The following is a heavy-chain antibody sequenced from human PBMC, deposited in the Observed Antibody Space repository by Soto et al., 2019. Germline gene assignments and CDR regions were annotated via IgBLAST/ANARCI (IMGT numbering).Heavy chain of an antibody. Sequence: QVQLVESGGGVVQPGRSLRLSCAASGFTLSSYGMHWVRQAPGKGLEWVAVIWYDGSNKYYADSVKGRFTISRDNSKNTLYLQMSSLRAEDTAVYYCARDGDDFWSGYYDATNYYGMDVWGQGTTVTVSS. V-gene: IGHV3-33*01. J-gene: IGHJ6*02. CDR2: IWYDGSNK. CDR1: GFTLSSYG. D-gene: IGHD3-3*01. CDR3: ARDGDDFWSGYYDATNYYGMDV.